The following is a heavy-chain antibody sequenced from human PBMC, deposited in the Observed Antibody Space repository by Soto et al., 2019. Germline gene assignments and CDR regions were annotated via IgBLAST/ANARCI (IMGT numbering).Heavy chain of an antibody. Sequence: PSETLSLTCTVSGGSISSGGYSWSWIRQPPGKGLEWIGCIYYSGNTYYNPSLKRRFSISVDKSKNQFSLKLTSVTAADTAVYYCARARATIAAAAIFDCWGQGTLVTVS. CDR2: IYYSGNT. CDR3: ARARATIAAAAIFDC. D-gene: IGHD6-13*01. J-gene: IGHJ4*02. CDR1: GGSISSGGYS. V-gene: IGHV4-31*03.